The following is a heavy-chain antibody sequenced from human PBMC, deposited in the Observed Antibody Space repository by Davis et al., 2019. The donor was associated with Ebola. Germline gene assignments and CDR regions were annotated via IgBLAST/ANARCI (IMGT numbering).Heavy chain of an antibody. Sequence: PRGSLRLSCAASGFTFSNYAMHWVRQAPGKGLERVAIISYDGSNKYYADSVKSRFTISRDNSKNTLYLQLNILRAEDTAVYYCARDRVPYCSNGVCYSWFDPWGQGTLVTVSS. CDR3: ARDRVPYCSNGVCYSWFDP. CDR1: GFTFSNYA. V-gene: IGHV3-30-3*01. CDR2: ISYDGSNK. J-gene: IGHJ5*02. D-gene: IGHD2-8*01.